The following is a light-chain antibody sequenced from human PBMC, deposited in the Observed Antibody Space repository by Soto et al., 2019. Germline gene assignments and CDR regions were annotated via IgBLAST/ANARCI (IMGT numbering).Light chain of an antibody. CDR3: QQYNSYSMYT. CDR2: DAS. CDR1: QSISSW. V-gene: IGKV1-5*01. J-gene: IGKJ2*01. Sequence: DIQMTQSPSTLSASVGDRVTITCRASQSISSWLAWYQQKPGKAPKLLIYDASSLESGVPSRFSGSGSVTEFTLTIISLQPDDFATYYCQQYNSYSMYTFGQGTKLEIK.